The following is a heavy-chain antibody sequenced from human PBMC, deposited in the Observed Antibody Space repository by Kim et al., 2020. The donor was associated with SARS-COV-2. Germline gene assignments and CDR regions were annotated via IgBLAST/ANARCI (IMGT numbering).Heavy chain of an antibody. D-gene: IGHD6-6*01. CDR2: INHSGST. CDR1: GGSFSGYY. CDR3: ARQIGYGAARPFDY. V-gene: IGHV4-34*01. J-gene: IGHJ4*02. Sequence: SQTLSLTCAVYGGSFSGYYWSWIRQPPGKGLEWIGEINHSGSTNYNPSLKSRVTISVDTSKNQFSLKLSSVTAADTAVYYCARQIGYGAARPFDYWGQGTLVTVSS.